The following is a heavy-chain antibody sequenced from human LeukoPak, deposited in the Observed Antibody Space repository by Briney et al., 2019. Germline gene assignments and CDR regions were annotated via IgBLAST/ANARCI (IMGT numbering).Heavy chain of an antibody. CDR2: IYTSGST. D-gene: IGHD3-9*01. Sequence: PSETLSLTCTVSGGSISSYYWSWIRQPAGKGLGWIGRIYTSGSTNYNPSLKSRVTMSVDTSKNQFSLKLSSVTAADTAVYYCARDIYDILTGYYIDAFDIWGQGTMVTVSS. CDR3: ARDIYDILTGYYIDAFDI. J-gene: IGHJ3*02. V-gene: IGHV4-4*07. CDR1: GGSISSYY.